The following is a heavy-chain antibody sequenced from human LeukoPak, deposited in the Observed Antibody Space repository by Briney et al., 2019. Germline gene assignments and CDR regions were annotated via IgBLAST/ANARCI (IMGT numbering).Heavy chain of an antibody. D-gene: IGHD1-1*01. J-gene: IGHJ6*02. CDR2: VHLDGRT. CDR1: GGSVSSTNW. V-gene: IGHV4-4*02. Sequence: SETLSLTCGVSGGSVSSTNWWTWIRQPPGKGLEWIGEVHLDGRTNFNPSLKSRLTMSVDLSENHVSLKLTSVTAADTAVYYCATAPILRGEAGEQYKYGMDVWGQGTTVIVSS. CDR3: ATAPILRGEAGEQYKYGMDV.